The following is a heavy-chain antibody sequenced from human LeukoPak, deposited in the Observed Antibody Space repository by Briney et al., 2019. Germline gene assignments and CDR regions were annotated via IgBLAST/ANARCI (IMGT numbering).Heavy chain of an antibody. CDR3: ASQVQTTWDYYYYYMDV. Sequence: GGSLRLSCAASGFTFSSYWMHWVRQAPGKGLVWVSRINSDGSSTTYADSVKGRFTISRDNAKNTLYLQMNSLRAEDTAVYYCASQVQTTWDYYYYYMDVWGKGTTVTVSS. J-gene: IGHJ6*03. V-gene: IGHV3-74*01. D-gene: IGHD1-14*01. CDR1: GFTFSSYW. CDR2: INSDGSST.